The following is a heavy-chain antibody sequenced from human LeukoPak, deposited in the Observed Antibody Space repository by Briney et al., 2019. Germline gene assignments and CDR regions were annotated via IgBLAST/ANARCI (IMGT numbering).Heavy chain of an antibody. Sequence: ASETLSLTCTVSGDSISSTGHYWGWIRQPPGKGLEWIGSKHYSGSTSYNPALKGRVTISVDTSKNQFSLKLDSVTAADTSVYYCARYSSSSGWFDPWGQGTLVTVSS. CDR3: ARYSSSSGWFDP. V-gene: IGHV4-39*01. CDR2: KHYSGST. CDR1: GDSISSTGHY. D-gene: IGHD6-6*01. J-gene: IGHJ5*02.